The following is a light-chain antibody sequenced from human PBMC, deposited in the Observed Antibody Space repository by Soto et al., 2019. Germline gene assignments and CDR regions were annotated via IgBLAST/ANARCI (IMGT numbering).Light chain of an antibody. CDR3: QQRSNWPET. CDR2: AAS. CDR1: QSVDKN. V-gene: IGKV3-11*01. Sequence: EIVLTQSPVTLSLSPGERATLSCRASQSVDKNLAWYQQRPGQAPRLLICAASNMATGIPAGCSGSGSGTDFTLIISSVEPEDFAVYYSQQRSNWPETFGQWTKREIK. J-gene: IGKJ2*01.